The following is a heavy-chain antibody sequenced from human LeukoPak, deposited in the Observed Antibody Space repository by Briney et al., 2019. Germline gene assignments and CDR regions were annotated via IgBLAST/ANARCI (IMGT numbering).Heavy chain of an antibody. CDR3: ARHLWKGNFDYYYGMDV. Sequence: HGESLKISCQASGYSFTSSWIGWARQMPGKGLEWMAIINPGDSDTRYSPSFQGQVTISADKSISTVYLQWGSLKASDTAMYYCARHLWKGNFDYYYGMDVWGQGTTVTVSS. J-gene: IGHJ6*02. CDR1: GYSFTSSW. CDR2: INPGDSDT. V-gene: IGHV5-51*01. D-gene: IGHD4-23*01.